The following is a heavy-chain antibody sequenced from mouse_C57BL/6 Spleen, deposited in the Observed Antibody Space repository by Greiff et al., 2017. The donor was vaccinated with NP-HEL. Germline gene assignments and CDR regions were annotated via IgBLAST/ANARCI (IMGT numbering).Heavy chain of an antibody. CDR2: IDPSDSET. D-gene: IGHD4-1*01. CDR1: GYTFTSYW. CDR3: ARELANWVYAMDY. Sequence: QVQLQQPGAELVRPGSSVKLSCKASGYTFTSYWMHWVKQRPIQGLEWIGNIDPSDSETHYNQKFKDKATLTVDKSSSTAYMQLSSLTSEDSAVYYCARELANWVYAMDYWGQRTSVTVSS. V-gene: IGHV1-52*01. J-gene: IGHJ4*01.